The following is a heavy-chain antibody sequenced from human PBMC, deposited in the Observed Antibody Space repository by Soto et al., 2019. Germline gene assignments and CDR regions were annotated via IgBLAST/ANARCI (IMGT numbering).Heavy chain of an antibody. CDR2: ISSGSKTI. D-gene: IGHD1-26*01. CDR1: GFTFSSYS. J-gene: IGHJ4*02. V-gene: IGHV3-48*02. Sequence: PVGSLRLSCAASGFTFSSYSVNWVRQAPGKGLEWVSYISSGSKTIYYADSVKGRFTVSRDNAKNSQYLQMNSLRDGDTAVYYCTREDILGARSFDYWGQGTLVTVSS. CDR3: TREDILGARSFDY.